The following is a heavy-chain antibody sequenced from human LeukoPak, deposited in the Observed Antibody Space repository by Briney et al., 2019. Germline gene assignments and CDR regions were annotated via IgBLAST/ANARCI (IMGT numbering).Heavy chain of an antibody. CDR1: GFTFSSYS. CDR2: ISSSGSTI. Sequence: GGSLRLSCAASGFTFSSYSMNWVRQAPGKGLEWVSYISSSGSTIYYADSVKGRFTISRDNAKNSLYLQMNSLRAEDTAVYYCARDVREAYYYYMDVWGKGTTVTVSS. CDR3: ARDVREAYYYYMDV. V-gene: IGHV3-48*04. D-gene: IGHD2-8*01. J-gene: IGHJ6*03.